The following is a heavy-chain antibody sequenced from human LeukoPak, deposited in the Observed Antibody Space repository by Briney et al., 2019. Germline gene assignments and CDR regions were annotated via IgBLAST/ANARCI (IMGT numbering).Heavy chain of an antibody. J-gene: IGHJ4*02. V-gene: IGHV5-51*01. CDR3: AVKPGYTGSWGTFDN. CDR2: IYPGDSDT. Sequence: PGESLKISCKASGYSFTNYWIGWVRQMPGKGLEWMGSIYPGDSDTRYSPSFQGQVTISADKSISTAYLQWSSLKASDTAMYYCAVKPGYTGSWGTFDNRGQGTLVSVSS. D-gene: IGHD1-26*01. CDR1: GYSFTNYW.